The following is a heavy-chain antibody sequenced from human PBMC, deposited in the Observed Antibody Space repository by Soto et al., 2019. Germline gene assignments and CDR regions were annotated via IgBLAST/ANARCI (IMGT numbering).Heavy chain of an antibody. J-gene: IGHJ5*02. CDR3: AHIPNYYQYDWFDP. Sequence: SGPTLVNPTQPLTLTCTFSGFSLTTRGVGVGWIRQPPGKALECLALIYWDDDKRYSPSLQSRLSITKDTSKNQVVLTMTNVDPVDTATYYCAHIPNYYQYDWFDPWDQGTLVTVSS. CDR2: IYWDDDK. V-gene: IGHV2-5*02. CDR1: GFSLTTRGVG. D-gene: IGHD3-16*01.